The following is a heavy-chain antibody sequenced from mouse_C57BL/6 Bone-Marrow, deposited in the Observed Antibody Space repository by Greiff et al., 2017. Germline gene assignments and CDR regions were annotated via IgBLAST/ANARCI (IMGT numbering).Heavy chain of an antibody. CDR2: IYPGDGDT. D-gene: IGHD1-1*01. J-gene: IGHJ1*03. CDR1: GYAFSSSW. CDR3: ARDYYGSSHWYFDV. Sequence: QVQLQQSGPELVKPGASVKISCKASGYAFSSSWMNWVKQRPGKGLEWIGRIYPGDGDTNYNGTFKGKATLTADKSSSTAYMQLSSLTSEDSAVYFCARDYYGSSHWYFDVWGTGTTVTVSS. V-gene: IGHV1-82*01.